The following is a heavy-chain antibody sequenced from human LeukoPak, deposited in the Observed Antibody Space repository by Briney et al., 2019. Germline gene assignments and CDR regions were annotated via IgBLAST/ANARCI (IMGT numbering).Heavy chain of an antibody. D-gene: IGHD6-13*01. V-gene: IGHV3-23*01. J-gene: IGHJ3*02. Sequence: GGSLRLSCAASGFTFSSHAMSWVRQAPGQGLEYVSSLSGNGGSTYYADSVKGRFTISRDNSKNTLYLQMNSLRAEDTAVYYCAKDLQGQLADAFDIWGQGTMVTVSS. CDR1: GFTFSSHA. CDR2: LSGNGGST. CDR3: AKDLQGQLADAFDI.